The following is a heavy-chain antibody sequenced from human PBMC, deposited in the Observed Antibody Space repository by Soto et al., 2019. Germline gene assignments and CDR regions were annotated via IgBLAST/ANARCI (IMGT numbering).Heavy chain of an antibody. D-gene: IGHD6-19*01. V-gene: IGHV3-23*04. Sequence: EVHLGEAGGGLVQPGGSLRLYCAASGFTCAGYSTMRWVRQAPGKWLDLVASISGSGGSTYYEDSVKGRFTISRDNSKNTLKVKRNAISAEYTAIYYCAKDRGGFAGGWEYFDSGGQGAVVAESS. CDR1: GFTCAGYST. CDR3: AKDRGGFAGGWEYFDS. J-gene: IGHJ4*02. CDR2: ISGSGGST.